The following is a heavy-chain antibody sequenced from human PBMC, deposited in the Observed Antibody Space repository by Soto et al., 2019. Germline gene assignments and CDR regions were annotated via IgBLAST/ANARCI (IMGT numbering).Heavy chain of an antibody. CDR3: ARAYPRPYDYIWGSYRYDAFDI. V-gene: IGHV3-7*01. CDR1: GFTFSSYW. D-gene: IGHD3-16*02. CDR2: IKQDGSEK. Sequence: GGSLRLSCAASGFTFSSYWMSWVRQAPGKGLEWVANIKQDGSEKYYVDSVKGRFTISRDNAKNSLYLQMNSLRAEDTAVYYCARAYPRPYDYIWGSYRYDAFDIWGQGTMVTVSS. J-gene: IGHJ3*02.